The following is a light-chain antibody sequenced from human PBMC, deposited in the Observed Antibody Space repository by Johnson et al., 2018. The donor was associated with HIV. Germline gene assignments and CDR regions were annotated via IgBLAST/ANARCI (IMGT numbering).Light chain of an antibody. CDR3: GTWDSSLSSYV. CDR1: SSNIGNNY. Sequence: QSMLTQPPSVSAATGQKVTISCSGSSSNIGNNYVSWYQQLPGTAPKLLIYENNRRPSGTPDRFSGSKSGTSATLGITGLQTGDEADYYCGTWDSSLSSYVFGTGTKVTVL. CDR2: ENN. V-gene: IGLV1-51*02. J-gene: IGLJ1*01.